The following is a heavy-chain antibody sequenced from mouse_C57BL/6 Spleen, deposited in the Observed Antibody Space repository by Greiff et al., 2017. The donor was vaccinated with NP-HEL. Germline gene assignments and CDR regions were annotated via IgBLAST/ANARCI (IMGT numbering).Heavy chain of an antibody. CDR2: ISGGGGNT. V-gene: IGHV5-9*01. D-gene: IGHD1-1*01. Sequence: EVKLMESGGGLVKPGGSLKLSCAASGFTFSSYTMSWVRQTPEKRLEWVATISGGGGNTYYPDSVKGRFTISRDNAKNTLYLQMSSLRSEDTALYYCARHPYGSFFMDYWGQGTSVTVSS. CDR3: ARHPYGSFFMDY. J-gene: IGHJ4*01. CDR1: GFTFSSYT.